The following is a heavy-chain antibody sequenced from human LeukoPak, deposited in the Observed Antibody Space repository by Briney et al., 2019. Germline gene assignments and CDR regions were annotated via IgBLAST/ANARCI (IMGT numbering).Heavy chain of an antibody. CDR3: AKDRSMVTTGSSDY. CDR1: GHTFEDYA. D-gene: IGHD3-10*01. Sequence: PGRSLTLPCAASGHTFEDYAMLCVRQARGKGLEWVSGISWNSDSIGYADSVRGRFTISRDNAKNSLYLQVNGLSVEDTALYYCAKDRSMVTTGSSDYWGQGTLVTVSS. CDR2: ISWNSDSI. J-gene: IGHJ4*02. V-gene: IGHV3-9*01.